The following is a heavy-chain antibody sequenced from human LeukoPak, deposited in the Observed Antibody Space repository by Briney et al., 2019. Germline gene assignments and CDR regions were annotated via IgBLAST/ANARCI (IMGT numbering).Heavy chain of an antibody. J-gene: IGHJ4*02. V-gene: IGHV3-30*04. CDR2: ISYDGSNK. CDR1: GFTFSSYA. CDR3: ARGPIDY. Sequence: PGGSLRLSCAASGFTFSSYAMHWVRQAPGKGLEWVAVISYDGSNKYYADSVKGRFTISRDNSKNTLYLQMNSLRAEDTAVYYCARGPIDYWGQGTLVTVSS.